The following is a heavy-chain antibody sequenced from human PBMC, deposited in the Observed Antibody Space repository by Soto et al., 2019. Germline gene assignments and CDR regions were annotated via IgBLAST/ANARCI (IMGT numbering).Heavy chain of an antibody. J-gene: IGHJ6*02. V-gene: IGHV3-30*18. D-gene: IGHD6-19*01. Sequence: QVQLVESGGGVVQPGRSLRLSCAASGFTFSIFGMHWVRQAPGKGLEWVAVISYDGSRTYYRDSVKGRFTISRDSSMNTLYLQMNSLRAEDTAVYYCAKSMSVAFPGFYGLDVWGQGTTVTVSS. CDR2: ISYDGSRT. CDR1: GFTFSIFG. CDR3: AKSMSVAFPGFYGLDV.